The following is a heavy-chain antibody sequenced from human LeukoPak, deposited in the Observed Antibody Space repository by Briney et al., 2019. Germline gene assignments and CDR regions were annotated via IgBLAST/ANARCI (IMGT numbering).Heavy chain of an antibody. CDR1: GYTFTSYD. D-gene: IGHD1-26*01. J-gene: IGHJ6*02. CDR2: MNPNSGNT. CDR3: ARRVVVGATSYYYYGMDV. Sequence: ASVKVSCKASGYTFTSYDINWVRQATGQGLEWMGWMNPNSGNTGYAQKFQGRVTMTRNTSISTAYMELSSLRSEDTAVYYCARRVVVGATSYYYYGMDVWGQGTTVTLSS. V-gene: IGHV1-8*01.